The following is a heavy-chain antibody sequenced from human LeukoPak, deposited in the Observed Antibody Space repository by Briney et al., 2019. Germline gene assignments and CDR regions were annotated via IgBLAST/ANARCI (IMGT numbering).Heavy chain of an antibody. Sequence: PGGSLRLSCAASGFIFSSYAMSWGRQAPGKGLEWGSTISGSGGSTYYADSVKGRFTISRDNSRNTLSLQVNSLRAADTAVYYCAKDDHGGSGWRDYYDYWGQGTLVTVSS. CDR1: GFIFSSYA. J-gene: IGHJ4*02. D-gene: IGHD6-19*01. CDR2: ISGSGGST. CDR3: AKDDHGGSGWRDYYDY. V-gene: IGHV3-23*01.